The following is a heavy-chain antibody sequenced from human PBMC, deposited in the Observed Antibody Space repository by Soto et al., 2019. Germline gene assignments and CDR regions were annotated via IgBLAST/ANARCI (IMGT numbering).Heavy chain of an antibody. V-gene: IGHV5-51*01. J-gene: IGHJ5*02. CDR3: ARHGPRVAAAPFNWFDP. CDR2: MYPGDSDT. CDR1: GYTFTTYW. Sequence: LGESLKISCKASGYTFTTYWIGWVRQMPGKGLEWMAIMYPGDSDTKYSPSLQGQVTILADNSITTAYLHWNSLQASDTAMYYCARHGPRVAAAPFNWFDPWGQGTLVTVSS. D-gene: IGHD2-15*01.